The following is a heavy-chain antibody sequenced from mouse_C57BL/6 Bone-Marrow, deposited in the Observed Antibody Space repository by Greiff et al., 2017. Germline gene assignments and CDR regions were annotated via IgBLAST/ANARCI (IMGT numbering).Heavy chain of an antibody. CDR3: ARRGGWPHLDY. CDR1: GYTFTSYW. J-gene: IGHJ2*01. Sequence: QVQLQQPGADLVKPGASVKLSCKASGYTFTSYWITWVNQRPGQGLEWIGDIFPGSGSTNYNENFTSKATLTVDTSSRTAYMQLSSLTCEDDAVYYYARRGGWPHLDYWGQGTTLTVSS. CDR2: IFPGSGST. V-gene: IGHV1-55*01. D-gene: IGHD2-3*01.